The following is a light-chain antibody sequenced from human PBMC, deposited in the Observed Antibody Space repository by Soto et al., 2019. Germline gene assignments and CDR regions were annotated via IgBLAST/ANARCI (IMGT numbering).Light chain of an antibody. CDR1: QSVSNNY. V-gene: IGKV3-20*01. J-gene: IGKJ2*01. Sequence: ENVLTQSPGTLSLSPGERATLSCRASQSVSNNYLAWYQQKPGQAPRLLIYGASSRATGIPDRFSGSGSGTDFTLTSSSLEPEDFAVYYCQQYGRSPPMYTFGQGTNLEIK. CDR3: QQYGRSPPMYT. CDR2: GAS.